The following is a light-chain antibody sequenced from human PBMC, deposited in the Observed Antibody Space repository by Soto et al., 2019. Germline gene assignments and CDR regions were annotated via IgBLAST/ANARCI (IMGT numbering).Light chain of an antibody. Sequence: QSVLTQPPSVSAAPGQKVTISCSGSRSNIGINIVSWYQQLPGTAPKLLIYEDNKRPSGISDRFSGSKSGTSATLGITGLQTGDEAGYYCASWDTSLAGGVFGGGTKVTVL. CDR1: RSNIGINI. CDR3: ASWDTSLAGGV. CDR2: EDN. J-gene: IGLJ2*01. V-gene: IGLV1-51*02.